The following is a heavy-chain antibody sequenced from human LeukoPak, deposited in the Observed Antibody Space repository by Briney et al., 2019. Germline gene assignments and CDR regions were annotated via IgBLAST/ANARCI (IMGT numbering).Heavy chain of an antibody. V-gene: IGHV1-2*02. J-gene: IGHJ4*02. CDR1: GYTFSDYY. Sequence: ASVKVPCKGSGYTFSDYYMHWVRQAPGQGLEWMGWINPNSGGTNFAQKFQGRVTMTRDTSISTAYMELSRLTSDDTAVYYCARDQKQWLEIDYWGQGTLVTVSS. D-gene: IGHD6-19*01. CDR3: ARDQKQWLEIDY. CDR2: INPNSGGT.